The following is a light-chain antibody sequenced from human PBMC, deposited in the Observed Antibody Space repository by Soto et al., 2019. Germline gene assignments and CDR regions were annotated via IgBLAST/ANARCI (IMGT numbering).Light chain of an antibody. Sequence: DIQMIQSPSTLSASLGDRVTITCRASQSISTWLAWYQQKPGKAPKLLIYDASSLETGVPSRFRGSGSGTEFTLTISSLQPDDFETYYCQQYNNYLITFGQGTRLEIK. CDR2: DAS. J-gene: IGKJ5*01. CDR3: QQYNNYLIT. CDR1: QSISTW. V-gene: IGKV1-5*01.